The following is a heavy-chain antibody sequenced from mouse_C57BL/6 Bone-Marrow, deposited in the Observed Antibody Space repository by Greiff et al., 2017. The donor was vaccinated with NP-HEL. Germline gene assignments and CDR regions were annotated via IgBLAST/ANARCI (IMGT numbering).Heavy chain of an antibody. V-gene: IGHV14-4*01. CDR3: TPYGSSSWFAY. CDR1: GFNIKDDY. J-gene: IGHJ3*01. D-gene: IGHD1-1*01. CDR2: IDPENGDT. Sequence: EVKLQESGAELVRPGASVKLSCTASGFNIKDDYMHWVKQRPEQGLEWIGWIDPENGDTEYASKFQGKATITADTSSNTAYLQLSSLTSEDTAVYYCTPYGSSSWFAYWGQGTLVTVSA.